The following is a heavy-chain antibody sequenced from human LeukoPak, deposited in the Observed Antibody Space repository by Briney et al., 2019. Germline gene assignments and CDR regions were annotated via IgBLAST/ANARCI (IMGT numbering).Heavy chain of an antibody. CDR3: ARVPGQLVSQFDP. V-gene: IGHV1-3*01. J-gene: IGHJ5*02. CDR2: INAGNGNT. CDR1: GYTFTSYA. Sequence: GASVKVSCKASGYTFTSYAMHWVRQAPGQRLEWMGWINAGNGNTKYSQKFQGRVTITRDTSASTAYMELSSLRSEDTAVYYCARVPGQLVSQFDPWGQGTLVIVSS. D-gene: IGHD6-13*01.